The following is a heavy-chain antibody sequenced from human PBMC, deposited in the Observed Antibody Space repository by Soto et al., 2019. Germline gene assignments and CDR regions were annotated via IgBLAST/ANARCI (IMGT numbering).Heavy chain of an antibody. V-gene: IGHV1-69*13. CDR2: IIPLFGTT. J-gene: IGHJ5*02. Sequence: AASVKVSCKASGGNFTNYGISWVRQAPGQGLEWMGGIIPLFGTTNYAQKFRGRVTVSADESTSTVYMELNSLRSEDTAIYYCARAHGTSWYNWFDPWGQGTLVTVSS. CDR3: ARAHGTSWYNWFDP. CDR1: GGNFTNYG. D-gene: IGHD1-26*01.